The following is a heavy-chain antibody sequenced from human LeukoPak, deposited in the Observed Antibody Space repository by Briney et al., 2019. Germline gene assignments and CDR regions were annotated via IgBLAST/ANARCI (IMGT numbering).Heavy chain of an antibody. CDR3: AVEGYCSSTSCNSDY. D-gene: IGHD2-2*01. Sequence: ASVKVSCKASGYTFTSYGISWVRQAPGQGLEWMGWISAYNGNTNYAQKLQGRVTMTTDTSTSTAYMELRSLRSDGTAVYYCAVEGYCSSTSCNSDYWGQGTLVTVSS. CDR2: ISAYNGNT. J-gene: IGHJ4*02. CDR1: GYTFTSYG. V-gene: IGHV1-18*01.